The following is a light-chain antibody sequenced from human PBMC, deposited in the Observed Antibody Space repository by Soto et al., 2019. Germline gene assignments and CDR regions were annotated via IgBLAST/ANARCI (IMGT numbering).Light chain of an antibody. CDR2: RND. J-gene: IGLJ3*02. CDR1: TSNIGTNY. CDR3: AAWDASLSGPV. V-gene: IGLV1-47*01. Sequence: QSVLTQPPSASGTPGQSVTISCTGSTSNIGTNYVYWYRQLPGTAPKLLIYRNDQRPSGVPDRFSASNSGASASLAITGLRSEDEADYYCAAWDASLSGPVFGGGTKLTVL.